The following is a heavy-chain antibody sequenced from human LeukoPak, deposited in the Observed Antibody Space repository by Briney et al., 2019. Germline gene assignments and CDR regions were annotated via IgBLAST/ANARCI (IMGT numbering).Heavy chain of an antibody. CDR1: GGSISSGGYY. D-gene: IGHD3-16*01. CDR3: ARGRYGWLPFDY. J-gene: IGHJ4*02. CDR2: IYHSGST. Sequence: SETLSLTCTVSGGSISSGGYYWSWTRQPPGKGLEWIGYIYHSGSTYYNPSLKSRVTISVDRSKNQFSLKLSSVTAADTAVYYCARGRYGWLPFDYWGQGTLVTVSS. V-gene: IGHV4-30-2*01.